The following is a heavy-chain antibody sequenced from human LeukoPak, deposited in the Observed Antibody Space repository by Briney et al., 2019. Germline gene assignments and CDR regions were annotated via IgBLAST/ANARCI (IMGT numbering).Heavy chain of an antibody. D-gene: IGHD6-19*01. J-gene: IGHJ4*02. V-gene: IGHV3-48*04. Sequence: PGGSLRLSCAASGFTFSSYSMNWVRQAPGKGLEWVSYISGSSSTIYYADSVKGRFIISRDNAKNSLYLQMNSLRAEDTAVYYCARDRSSGWSDPYDYWGQGTLVTVSS. CDR2: ISGSSSTI. CDR3: ARDRSSGWSDPYDY. CDR1: GFTFSSYS.